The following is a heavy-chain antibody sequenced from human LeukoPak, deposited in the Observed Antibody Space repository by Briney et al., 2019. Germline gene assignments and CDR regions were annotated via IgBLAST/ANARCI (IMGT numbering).Heavy chain of an antibody. Sequence: SETLSLTCTVSGGSISSGGYSWSWIRQPPGKGLEWIGYIYHSGSTYYNPSLKSRVTISVDRSKNQFSLKLSSVTAADTAVYYCATRRDYSSDYYDSSGNAFDIWGQGTMVTVSS. CDR3: ATRRDYSSDYYDSSGNAFDI. V-gene: IGHV4-30-2*01. CDR2: IYHSGST. CDR1: GGSISSGGYS. D-gene: IGHD3-22*01. J-gene: IGHJ3*02.